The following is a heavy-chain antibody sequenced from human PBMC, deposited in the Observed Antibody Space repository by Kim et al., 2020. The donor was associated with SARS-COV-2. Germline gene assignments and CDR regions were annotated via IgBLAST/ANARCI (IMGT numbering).Heavy chain of an antibody. J-gene: IGHJ4*02. CDR3: ARVGITGTTQTFDY. CDR1: GVIVSSNY. D-gene: IGHD1-20*01. V-gene: IGHV3-53*01. Sequence: GGSLRLSCAASGVIVSSNYMSWVRQAPGKGLEWVSVIYSGGSTYYADSVKGRFTISRDNSKNTLYLQMNSLRAEDTAVYYCARVGITGTTQTFDYWGQGTRVTVSS. CDR2: IYSGGST.